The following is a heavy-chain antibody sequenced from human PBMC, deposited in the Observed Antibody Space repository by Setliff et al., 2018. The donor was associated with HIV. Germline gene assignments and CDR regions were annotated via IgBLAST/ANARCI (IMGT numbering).Heavy chain of an antibody. J-gene: IGHJ5*01. V-gene: IGHV3-30*04. CDR2: ISYDGSSE. Sequence: PGGSLRLSCAASGFSFSTYDMHWVRQAPGKGLEWVSVISYDGSSESYSDSVKGRFTVSRDNSKNTLYLQMDSPRPDDTAVYYCAKSRMAYCSGGTCAENWFDSWGQGTLVTVSS. D-gene: IGHD2-15*01. CDR1: GFSFSTYD. CDR3: AKSRMAYCSGGTCAENWFDS.